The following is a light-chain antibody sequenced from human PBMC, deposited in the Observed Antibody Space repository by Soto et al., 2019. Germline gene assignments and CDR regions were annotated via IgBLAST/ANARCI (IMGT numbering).Light chain of an antibody. V-gene: IGKV3-11*01. CDR1: LSVSSY. J-gene: IGKJ5*01. Sequence: VVTQSPPTLSLSPGERATLSCRTSLSVSSYLAWYQQKPGQAPRLLIYDASNRATGIPVKFTGNGSGTDCNLTIYALEPEDFAVYYCKKRQYWPPITVGQGTPLDIK. CDR2: DAS. CDR3: KKRQYWPPIT.